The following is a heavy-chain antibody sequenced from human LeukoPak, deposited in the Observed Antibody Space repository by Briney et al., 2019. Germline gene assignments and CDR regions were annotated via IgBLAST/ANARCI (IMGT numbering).Heavy chain of an antibody. Sequence: GGSPRLSCAASGFTFSSYAMSWVRQAPGKGLDWVSAISDSGGITYYADSVKGRFTISRDNSKNTLYLQMNSLRAEDTAVYYCAKVANGYSYYFDYWGQGTLVTVSS. CDR1: GFTFSSYA. CDR3: AKVANGYSYYFDY. V-gene: IGHV3-23*01. CDR2: ISDSGGIT. J-gene: IGHJ4*02. D-gene: IGHD5-18*01.